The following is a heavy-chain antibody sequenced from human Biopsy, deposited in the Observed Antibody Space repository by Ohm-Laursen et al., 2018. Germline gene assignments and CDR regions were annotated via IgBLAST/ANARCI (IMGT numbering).Heavy chain of an antibody. D-gene: IGHD3-22*01. Sequence: GTLSLTCTVSDGSISGYYWSWIRQAPGKGLEWIGFIYYTGKTKSNPSLKSRLTMSVDTSKNQFSLNLTTVTTADTAVYYFAKNSGYSHDYWGPGILVTVPS. V-gene: IGHV4-59*03. CDR1: DGSISGYY. CDR3: AKNSGYSHDY. CDR2: IYYTGKT. J-gene: IGHJ4*01.